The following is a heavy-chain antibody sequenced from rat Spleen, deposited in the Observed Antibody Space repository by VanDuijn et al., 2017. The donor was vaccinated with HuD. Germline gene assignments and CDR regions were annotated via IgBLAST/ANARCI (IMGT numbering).Heavy chain of an antibody. J-gene: IGHJ3*01. CDR3: AKETGWFAY. Sequence: EVQLVESGGGLVQPGGSLKLSCAASGFTFSDYGMAWVCQAPTKGLEWVATISYDGSSTYYRDSVMGRFTISRDNAKNTLYLQMDSLRSEDTATYYCAKETGWFAYWGQGTLVTVSS. CDR1: GFTFSDYG. V-gene: IGHV5-29*01. D-gene: IGHD1-4*01. CDR2: ISYDGSST.